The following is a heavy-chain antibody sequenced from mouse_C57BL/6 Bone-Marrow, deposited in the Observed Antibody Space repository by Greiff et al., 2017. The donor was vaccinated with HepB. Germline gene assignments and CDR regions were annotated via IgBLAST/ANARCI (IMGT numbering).Heavy chain of an antibody. CDR2: ISSGSSTI. CDR3: ARQGDGYFVFDY. Sequence: EVKVVESGGGLVKPGGSLKLSCAASGFTFSDYGMHWVRQAPEKGLEWVAYISSGSSTIYYADTVKGRFTISRDNAKNTLFLQMTSLRSEDTAMYYCARQGDGYFVFDYWGQGTTLTVSS. D-gene: IGHD2-3*01. V-gene: IGHV5-17*01. CDR1: GFTFSDYG. J-gene: IGHJ2*01.